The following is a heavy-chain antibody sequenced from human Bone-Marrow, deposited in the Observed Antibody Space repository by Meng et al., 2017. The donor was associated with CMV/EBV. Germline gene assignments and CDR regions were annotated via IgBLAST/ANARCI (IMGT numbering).Heavy chain of an antibody. Sequence: QVQLQEPRPGLVKPSETLSLTCIVSGASIKNYNWNWVRQPAGQGLEWIGLIQVIGHTVYNPSLKSRVTVSLDASKSQFSLTLNSVTAADTATYYCAGSRPGGGACDYWGQGSLVTVSS. V-gene: IGHV4-4*07. CDR1: GASIKNYN. D-gene: IGHD3-16*01. CDR3: AGSRPGGGACDY. CDR2: IQVIGHT. J-gene: IGHJ4*02.